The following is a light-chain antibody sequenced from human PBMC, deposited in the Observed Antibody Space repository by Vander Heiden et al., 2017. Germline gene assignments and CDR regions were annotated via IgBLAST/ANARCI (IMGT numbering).Light chain of an antibody. J-gene: IGLJ3*02. CDR3: AVWDDSLNGWV. Sequence: QSVLIQPPSASGTPGQRVTISCSGSSPNIEPISVNCTQQLPGTAPKLLIYANNQRPSGVPARFSGSKSGTSASLAIRGLQSADEADYYCAVWDDSLNGWVFGGGTKLTVL. CDR2: ANN. V-gene: IGLV1-44*01. CDR1: SPNIEPIS.